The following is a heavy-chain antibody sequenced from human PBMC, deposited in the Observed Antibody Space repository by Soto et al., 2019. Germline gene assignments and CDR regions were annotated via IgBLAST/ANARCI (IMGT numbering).Heavy chain of an antibody. Sequence: GASVKVSCKASGYTFTSYDINWVRQATGQGLEWMGWMNPNSGNTGYAQKFQGRVTMTRNTSTSTAYMELSSLRSEDTAVYYCARAYSGKHHWPDYWGQGTLVTVSS. CDR3: ARAYSGKHHWPDY. CDR2: MNPNSGNT. V-gene: IGHV1-8*01. D-gene: IGHD1-26*01. CDR1: GYTFTSYD. J-gene: IGHJ4*02.